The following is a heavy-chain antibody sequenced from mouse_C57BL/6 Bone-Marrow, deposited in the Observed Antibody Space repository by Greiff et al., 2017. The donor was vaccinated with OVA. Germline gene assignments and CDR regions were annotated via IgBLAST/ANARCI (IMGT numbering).Heavy chain of an antibody. CDR2: ILPGSGST. CDR3: ARREY. CDR1: GYTFTGYW. Sequence: QVQLQQSGAELMKPGASVKLSCKATGYTFTGYWIEWVKQRPGHGLEWIGEILPGSGSTNYNEKFQGKATFTADTSSNTAYMQLSSLTTEDSAICYCARREYWGQGTLVTVSA. J-gene: IGHJ3*01. V-gene: IGHV1-9*01.